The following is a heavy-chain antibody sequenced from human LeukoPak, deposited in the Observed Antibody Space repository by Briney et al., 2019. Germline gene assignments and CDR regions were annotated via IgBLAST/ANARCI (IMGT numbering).Heavy chain of an antibody. CDR1: GASLSSSY. V-gene: IGHV4-59*12. CDR2: ISHTGST. D-gene: IGHD2-8*01. Sequence: KPSETLSLTCTVSGASLSSSYWNWIRQSPGKGLEWIGYISHTGSTNYNPSLKSRVTLSVDMSKNSFSLKLTSVTAADTAVYYCARDSVYATNWYDPWGQGILVTVSS. CDR3: ARDSVYATNWYDP. J-gene: IGHJ5*02.